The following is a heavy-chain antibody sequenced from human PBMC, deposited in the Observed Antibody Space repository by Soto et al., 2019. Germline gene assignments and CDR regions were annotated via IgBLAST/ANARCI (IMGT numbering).Heavy chain of an antibody. Sequence: SSETLSLTCTVSGGSISSYYWSWIRQPPGKGLEWIGYIYYSGSTNYNPSLKSRVTISVDASKNQFSLKLSSVTAADTAVYYCARSSGYSYGRFDYWGQGTLVTVSS. CDR3: ARSSGYSYGRFDY. V-gene: IGHV4-59*01. CDR2: IYYSGST. J-gene: IGHJ4*02. D-gene: IGHD5-18*01. CDR1: GGSISSYY.